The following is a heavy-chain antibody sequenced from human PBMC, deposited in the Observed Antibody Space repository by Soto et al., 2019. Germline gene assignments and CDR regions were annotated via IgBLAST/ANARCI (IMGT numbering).Heavy chain of an antibody. CDR2: IGHSRTYI. D-gene: IGHD1-26*01. Sequence: EVQLVESGGGLVKPGGSLRLSCAASGFTFSSYTFAWVRQAPGEGLEWVSSIGHSRTYIYYADSMKGRFTVSRDNDNNSLFQQKDSLRVEITAGYYCARVKVGGTGWRHFDHWGQGALVTVSS. CDR1: GFTFSSYT. J-gene: IGHJ4*02. CDR3: ARVKVGGTGWRHFDH. V-gene: IGHV3-21*01.